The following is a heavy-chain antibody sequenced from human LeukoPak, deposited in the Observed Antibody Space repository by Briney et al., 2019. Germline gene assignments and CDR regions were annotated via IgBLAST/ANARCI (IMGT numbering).Heavy chain of an antibody. Sequence: ASVKVSCKASGYTFTSYGISWVRQAPGQGLEWMGWISAYKGNTNYAQKLQGRVTMTTDTSTSTAYMGLRSLRSDDTAVYYCARTPYYYDSSGYYHGGYYFDYWGQGTLVTVSS. CDR3: ARTPYYYDSSGYYHGGYYFDY. J-gene: IGHJ4*02. CDR1: GYTFTSYG. V-gene: IGHV1-18*01. CDR2: ISAYKGNT. D-gene: IGHD3-22*01.